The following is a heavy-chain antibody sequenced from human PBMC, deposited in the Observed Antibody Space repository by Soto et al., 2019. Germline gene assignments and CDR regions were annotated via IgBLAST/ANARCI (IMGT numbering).Heavy chain of an antibody. CDR1: GFTFSSYA. CDR2: ISGSGGST. V-gene: IGHV3-23*01. D-gene: IGHD3-3*01. Sequence: EVQLLESGGGLVQPGGSLRLSCAASGFTFSSYAMSWVRQAPGKGLEWVSAISGSGGSTYYADSVKGRFIISRDNSKNTLYLQMNGLRAEDTAVYYCAKDVLARFGGWLDPWGQGTLVTVSS. CDR3: AKDVLARFGGWLDP. J-gene: IGHJ5*02.